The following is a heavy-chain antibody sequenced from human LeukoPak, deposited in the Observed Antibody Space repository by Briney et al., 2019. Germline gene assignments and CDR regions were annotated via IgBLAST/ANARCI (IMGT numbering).Heavy chain of an antibody. J-gene: IGHJ4*02. V-gene: IGHV3-30*03. D-gene: IGHD3-16*01. CDR1: GFAFSTYG. Sequence: GGSLRLSCAASGFAFSTYGMHWLRQAPGRGLEWVAIISYDGSKKYYADSVKGRFTISRDNSKNTLYLQMTSLRAEDTAVYYCARGFMIPLGGGFDSWGQGTLVTVSS. CDR3: ARGFMIPLGGGFDS. CDR2: ISYDGSKK.